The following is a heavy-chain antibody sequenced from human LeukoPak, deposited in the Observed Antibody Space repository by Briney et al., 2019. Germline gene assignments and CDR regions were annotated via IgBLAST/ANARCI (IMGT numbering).Heavy chain of an antibody. V-gene: IGHV5-51*01. CDR2: IYPGDSDT. Sequence: GESLTISCKGSGYIFTTYWIAWVRQMPAKGLECMGIIYPGDSDTKYSPSFQGQVTISVDKSISTAYLQWSSLKASDTAIYYCARHRIVGATKSDYDIWGQGTMVTVSS. D-gene: IGHD1-26*01. CDR3: ARHRIVGATKSDYDI. J-gene: IGHJ3*02. CDR1: GYIFTTYW.